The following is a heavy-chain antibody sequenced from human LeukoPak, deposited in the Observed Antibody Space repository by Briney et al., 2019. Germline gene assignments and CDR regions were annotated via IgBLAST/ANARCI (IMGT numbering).Heavy chain of an antibody. CDR3: AKGGSGSYGGAFDI. Sequence: GGSLRLSCAASGFTFSNYGMHWVRQAPGKGLEWVAVISYDGSNKYYADSVKGRFTISRDNSKNTLYLQMNSLRAEDTAVYYCAKGGSGSYGGAFDIWGQGTMVTVSS. J-gene: IGHJ3*02. CDR2: ISYDGSNK. CDR1: GFTFSNYG. D-gene: IGHD3-10*01. V-gene: IGHV3-30*18.